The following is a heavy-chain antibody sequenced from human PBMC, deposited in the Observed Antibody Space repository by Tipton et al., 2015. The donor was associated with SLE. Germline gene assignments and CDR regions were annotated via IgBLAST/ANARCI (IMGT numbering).Heavy chain of an antibody. Sequence: TLSLTCTVSGGSISSHYWSWIRPPPGKGLEWIGDIYYSGSTNHNPSLKSRVTISVDTSKNQFSLKLSSVAAADTAVYYCARDRELGMGGGPYYYYGMDVWGQGTTVTVSS. CDR2: IYYSGST. V-gene: IGHV4-59*11. CDR3: ARDRELGMGGGPYYYYGMDV. CDR1: GGSISSHY. D-gene: IGHD7-27*01. J-gene: IGHJ6*02.